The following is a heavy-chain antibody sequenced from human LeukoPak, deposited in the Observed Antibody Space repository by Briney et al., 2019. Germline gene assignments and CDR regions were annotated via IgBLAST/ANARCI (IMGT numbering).Heavy chain of an antibody. CDR2: MNPNSGNT. J-gene: IGHJ3*02. CDR3: ARGRVPYDFWSGYLSGRRDDAFDI. V-gene: IGHV1-8*03. D-gene: IGHD3-3*01. CDR1: GYTFTSYD. Sequence: ASVKVSCKASGYTFTSYDINWVRQATGQGLEWMGWMNPNSGNTGYAQKFQGRVTITRNTSISTAYMELSSLRSEDTAVYYCARGRVPYDFWSGYLSGRRDDAFDIWGQGTMVTVSS.